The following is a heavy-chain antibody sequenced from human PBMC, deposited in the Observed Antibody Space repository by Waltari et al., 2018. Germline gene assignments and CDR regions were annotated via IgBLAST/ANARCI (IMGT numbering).Heavy chain of an antibody. J-gene: IGHJ4*02. CDR3: AGTTVTTGGIDY. D-gene: IGHD4-17*01. CDR1: GGSISSYY. Sequence: QVQLQESGPGLVKPSETLSLTCPVSGGSISSYYWSWIRQPPGKGLEWIGYIYYSGSTNYNPSLKSRVTISVDTSKNQFSLKLSSVTAADTAVYYCAGTTVTTGGIDYWGQGTLVTVSS. CDR2: IYYSGST. V-gene: IGHV4-59*01.